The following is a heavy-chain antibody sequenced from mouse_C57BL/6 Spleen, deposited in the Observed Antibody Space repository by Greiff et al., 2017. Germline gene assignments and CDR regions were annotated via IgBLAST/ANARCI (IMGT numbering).Heavy chain of an antibody. Sequence: EVKVVESEGGLVQPGSSMKLSCTASGFTFSDYYMAWVRQVPEKGLEWVANINYDGSSTYYLDSLKSRFIISRDNAKNILYLQMSSLKSEDTATYYCARGSSGYEAMDYWGQGTSVTVSS. CDR2: INYDGSST. J-gene: IGHJ4*01. V-gene: IGHV5-16*01. CDR3: ARGSSGYEAMDY. CDR1: GFTFSDYY. D-gene: IGHD3-2*02.